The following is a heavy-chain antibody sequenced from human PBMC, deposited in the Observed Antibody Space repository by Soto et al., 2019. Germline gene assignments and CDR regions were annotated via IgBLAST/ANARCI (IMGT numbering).Heavy chain of an antibody. CDR3: AREVIAVASYYYYGMDV. CDR1: GFTFSSYG. Sequence: ESVGGEVQPGRSLRLSCAASGFTFSSYGMHWVRQAPGKGLEWVAVIWYDGSNKYYADSVKGRFTISRDNSKNTLYLQMNSLRAEDTAVYYCAREVIAVASYYYYGMDVWGQGTTVTVSS. CDR2: IWYDGSNK. J-gene: IGHJ6*02. V-gene: IGHV3-33*01. D-gene: IGHD6-19*01.